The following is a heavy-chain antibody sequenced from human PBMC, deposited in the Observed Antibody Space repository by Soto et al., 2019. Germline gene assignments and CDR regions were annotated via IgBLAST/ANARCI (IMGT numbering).Heavy chain of an antibody. CDR3: TTQGGGDDIYFDY. CDR2: IKSKSDGETT. D-gene: IGHD3-16*01. Sequence: EVQLVESGGGLVQPGGSLRLSCAASGFSFSDAWMIWVRQAPGKGLQWVGRIKSKSDGETTDYAAPVKGRFAISRDDSKKTVYLRRNSLKTEDTATYFCTTQGGGDDIYFDYWGQGTLVAVSS. V-gene: IGHV3-15*01. CDR1: GFSFSDAW. J-gene: IGHJ4*02.